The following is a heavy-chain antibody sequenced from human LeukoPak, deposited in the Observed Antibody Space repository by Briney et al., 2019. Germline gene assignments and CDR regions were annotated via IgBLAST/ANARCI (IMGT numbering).Heavy chain of an antibody. CDR1: GFTFSGAW. Sequence: PGGSLRLSCTASGFTFSGAWMTWVCQAPGKGLEWVANIREDGTEKNYVDSVKGRFTISRDNAKNSLFLQMSNLRDDDTAIYYCARHVGISFWGQGTLVTVSS. CDR3: ARHVGISF. V-gene: IGHV3-7*01. CDR2: IREDGTEK. D-gene: IGHD7-27*01. J-gene: IGHJ4*02.